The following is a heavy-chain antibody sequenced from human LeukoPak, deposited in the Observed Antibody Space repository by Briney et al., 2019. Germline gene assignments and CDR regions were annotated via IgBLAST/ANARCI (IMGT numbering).Heavy chain of an antibody. CDR1: GGSFSGYY. D-gene: IGHD4-17*01. CDR3: ARGRAYGVYYYYMDV. J-gene: IGHJ6*03. Sequence: SETLSLTCAVYGGSFSGYYWSWIRQPPGKGLEWIGEINHSGSTNYNPSPTSRVTISVDTSKNQFSLKLSSVTAADTAVYYCARGRAYGVYYYYMDVWGKGTTVTVSS. V-gene: IGHV4-34*01. CDR2: INHSGST.